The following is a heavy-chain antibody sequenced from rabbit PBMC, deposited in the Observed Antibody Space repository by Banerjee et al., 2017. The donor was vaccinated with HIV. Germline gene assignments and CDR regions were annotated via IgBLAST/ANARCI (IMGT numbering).Heavy chain of an antibody. CDR1: GFSFSSKYW. V-gene: IGHV1S45*01. CDR2: IYGGSDGGT. J-gene: IGHJ4*01. CDR3: ARDLAGVIGWNFGL. Sequence: QEQLEESGGDLVKPEGSLTLTCTASGFSFSSKYWICWVRQAPGKGLEWIACIYGGSDGGTYYASWAKGRFTISKTSSTTVTLQMTSLTAADTATYLCARDLAGVIGWNFGLWGPGTLVTVS. D-gene: IGHD4-1*01.